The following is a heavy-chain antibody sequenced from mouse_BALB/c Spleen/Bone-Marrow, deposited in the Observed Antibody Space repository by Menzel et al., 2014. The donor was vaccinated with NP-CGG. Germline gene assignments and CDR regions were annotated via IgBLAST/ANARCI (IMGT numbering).Heavy chain of an antibody. J-gene: IGHJ1*01. CDR2: IFPGDSTT. CDR1: GNTFTSYD. D-gene: IGHD1-2*01. V-gene: IGHV1S56*01. CDR3: VRSRLRVWYFDV. Sequence: VQLQQSGVELVKPGDSVKLSCKASGNTFTSYDINWVRQRPEQGLEWIGWIFPGDSTTKYNEKFKGKATLTTDKSSSTVHMQLSRLTSEDSSVYFCVRSRLRVWYFDVWGVGTTVTISS.